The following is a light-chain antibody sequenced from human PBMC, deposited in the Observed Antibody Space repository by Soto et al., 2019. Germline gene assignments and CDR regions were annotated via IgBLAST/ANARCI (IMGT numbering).Light chain of an antibody. V-gene: IGLV1-40*01. CDR1: SSNIGAGYD. Sequence: QSVLTQPPSVSGATGQRVTISCTGCSSNIGAGYDVHWYQQLPGTAPKLLIYGNSNRPSGVPDRFSGSKSGTSASLAITGLQAEDEADYYCQSYDSSLSGVVFGGGTKVTVL. CDR2: GNS. CDR3: QSYDSSLSGVV. J-gene: IGLJ2*01.